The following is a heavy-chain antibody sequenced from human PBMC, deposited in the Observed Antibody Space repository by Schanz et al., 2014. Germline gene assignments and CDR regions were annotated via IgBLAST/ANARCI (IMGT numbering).Heavy chain of an antibody. J-gene: IGHJ3*02. CDR1: GFTFSTYA. V-gene: IGHV3-48*01. D-gene: IGHD4-17*01. CDR3: ARKMKLGVYGGKGHDSLDI. Sequence: EVKLLESGGTLVRPGGSLRLSCAASGFTFSTYAMAWVRQAPGKGLEWVSYVSRSTPDIYYADSVKGRFTMSRDNAKNSVFLQMNSLRAEDTAVYYCARKMKLGVYGGKGHDSLDIWGQGTMXTVSS. CDR2: VSRSTPDI.